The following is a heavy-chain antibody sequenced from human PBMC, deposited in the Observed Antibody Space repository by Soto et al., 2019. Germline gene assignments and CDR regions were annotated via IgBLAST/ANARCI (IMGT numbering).Heavy chain of an antibody. J-gene: IGHJ6*02. D-gene: IGHD3-10*01. V-gene: IGHV1-69*02. CDR3: ARRGGMDV. CDR2: IIPILGIA. CDR1: GGTFSSYT. Sequence: QVQLVQSGAEVKKPGSSVKVSCKASGGTFSSYTISWVRQAPGQGLEWMGRIIPILGIANYAQKFQGRVTITADKATGPAYMELSSLRSEDTAVYYCARRGGMDVWGQGTTVTVSS.